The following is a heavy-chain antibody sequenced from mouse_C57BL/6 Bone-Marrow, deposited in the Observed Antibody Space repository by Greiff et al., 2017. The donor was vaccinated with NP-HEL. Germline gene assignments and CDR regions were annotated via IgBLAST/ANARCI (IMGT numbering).Heavy chain of an antibody. Sequence: QVQLQQSGPGLVQPSQSLSITCTVSGFSLTSYGVHWVRQSPGKGLEWLGVIWSGGSTDYNAAFISRLSISKDNSKGQVFVKMNSLQADDTAIYYCARNFGYYGSSEAWFAYWGQGTLVTVSA. CDR1: GFSLTSYG. CDR2: IWSGGST. J-gene: IGHJ3*01. CDR3: ARNFGYYGSSEAWFAY. D-gene: IGHD1-1*01. V-gene: IGHV2-2*01.